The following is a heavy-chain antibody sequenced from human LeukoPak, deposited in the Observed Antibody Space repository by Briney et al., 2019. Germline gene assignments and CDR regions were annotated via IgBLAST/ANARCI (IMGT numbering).Heavy chain of an antibody. CDR2: ICLSADT. V-gene: IGHV4-4*07. Sequence: SETLSLTCSVSGGSISNWCWNWIRQPAGKGLEWIGRICLSADTNYKPSLKSRVTMSADMSNNEISLKLTPVTAADTAVYYCARALLVTTSGYFYYYMDVWGKGTTVSVSS. D-gene: IGHD2-8*02. CDR3: ARALLVTTSGYFYYYMDV. CDR1: GGSISNWC. J-gene: IGHJ6*03.